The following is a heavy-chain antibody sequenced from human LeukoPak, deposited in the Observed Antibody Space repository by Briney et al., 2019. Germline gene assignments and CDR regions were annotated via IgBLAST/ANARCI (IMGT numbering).Heavy chain of an antibody. V-gene: IGHV4-39*01. J-gene: IGHJ5*02. CDR3: ARTSSSSYGWFDP. CDR2: IYYSGSS. Sequence: SETLSLTCTVSGGSISSSSYYWGWIRQPPGKGLEWIGSIYYSGSSYYNPSLKSRVTISLDTSKNQFSLKVSSVTAADTAVYYRARTSSSSYGWFDPWGQGTLVTVSS. CDR1: GGSISSSSYY. D-gene: IGHD2-2*01.